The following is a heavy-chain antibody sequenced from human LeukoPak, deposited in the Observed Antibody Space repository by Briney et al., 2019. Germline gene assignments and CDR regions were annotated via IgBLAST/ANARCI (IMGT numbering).Heavy chain of an antibody. CDR1: GFIFNNYG. CDR2: ISNDGGGT. V-gene: IGHV3-23*01. CDR3: VKGSSGYFFDL. D-gene: IGHD3-22*01. J-gene: IGHJ4*02. Sequence: PGVSLTLSCAASGFIFNNYGLVWVRQAPGKGLECVSAISNDGGGTTYADFVKGRLSVSRDNSKNTPFLQMNSLRAEDTALYYCVKGSSGYFFDLWGQGTLVTVSS.